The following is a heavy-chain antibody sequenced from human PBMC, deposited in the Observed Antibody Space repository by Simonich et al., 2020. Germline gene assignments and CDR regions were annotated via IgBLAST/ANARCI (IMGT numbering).Heavy chain of an antibody. CDR3: ARSLGYYYYYYGMDV. CDR1: GGSISSYY. D-gene: IGHD1-26*01. Sequence: QVQLQASGPGLVKPSETLSLTCTVSGGSISSYYWSWNRQPPGKGLEWIRYIYYSGSTNYNPSLKSLVTLSVDTSKNQFSLKLSSVTAADTAVYYCARSLGYYYYYYGMDVWGQGTTVTVSS. J-gene: IGHJ6*02. V-gene: IGHV4-59*08. CDR2: IYYSGST.